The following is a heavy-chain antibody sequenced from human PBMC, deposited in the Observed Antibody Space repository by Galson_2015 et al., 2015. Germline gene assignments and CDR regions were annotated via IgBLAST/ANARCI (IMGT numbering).Heavy chain of an antibody. CDR2: TYYRSKWYN. V-gene: IGHV6-1*01. CDR3: ARGALIAAGTGYYYGMDV. D-gene: IGHD6-13*01. J-gene: IGHJ6*02. Sequence: CAISGDSVSSHSAAWNWIRQSPSRGLEWLGRTYYRSKWYNDYAVSVKSRITINPDTSKNQFPLQLNSVTPEDTAVYYCARGALIAAGTGYYYGMDVWGQGTTVTVSS. CDR1: GDSVSSHSAA.